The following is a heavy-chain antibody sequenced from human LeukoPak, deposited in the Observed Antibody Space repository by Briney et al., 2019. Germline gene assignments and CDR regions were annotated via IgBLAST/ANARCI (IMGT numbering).Heavy chain of an antibody. CDR1: GYSISSGYY. CDR3: ASTSTSGIAAAGTRYYYYYYMDV. J-gene: IGHJ6*03. V-gene: IGHV4-38-2*01. D-gene: IGHD6-13*01. Sequence: SETLSLTCAVSGYSISSGYYWGWIRQPPGKGLEWIGSIYHSGSTYYNPSLKSRVTISLDTSKNQFSLKLSSVTAADTAVYYCASTSTSGIAAAGTRYYYYYYMDVWGKGTTATVSS. CDR2: IYHSGST.